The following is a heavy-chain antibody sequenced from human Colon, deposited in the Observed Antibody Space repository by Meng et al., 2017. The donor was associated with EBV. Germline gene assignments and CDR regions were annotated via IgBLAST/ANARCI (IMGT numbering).Heavy chain of an antibody. CDR1: RDSSSSGDYS. J-gene: IGHJ5*02. CDR3: ARGPYCGGDCYWFDP. Sequence: HLRLQEPASGRVHPSHPLSLPCAVSRDSSSSGDYSWSWIRTPPGQGLEWIGYIYHGGTTYNTSLKSRVTISVDNSKNQFSLRLTSVTAADTAVYYCARGPYCGGDCYWFDPWGQGTLVTVSS. V-gene: IGHV4-30-2*01. CDR2: IYHGGTT. D-gene: IGHD2-21*02.